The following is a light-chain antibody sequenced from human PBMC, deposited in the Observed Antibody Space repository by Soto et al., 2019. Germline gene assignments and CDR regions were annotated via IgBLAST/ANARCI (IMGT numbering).Light chain of an antibody. Sequence: QSALTQPASVSGSPGQSITISCTGTSGDIGSYNRVSWYQQHPGKAPKLIIYEVTDLPSGVSNRFSGSKSGNTASLTISGLQAEDEAEYYCAAWDDSLNGYVFGTGTKVTVL. CDR2: EVT. J-gene: IGLJ1*01. CDR1: SGDIGSYNR. CDR3: AAWDDSLNGYV. V-gene: IGLV2-14*01.